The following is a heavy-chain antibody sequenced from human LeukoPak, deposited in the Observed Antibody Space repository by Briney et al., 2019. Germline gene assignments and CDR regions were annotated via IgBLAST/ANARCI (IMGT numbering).Heavy chain of an antibody. V-gene: IGHV1-18*01. CDR2: MSAYNGNT. CDR1: GYTFTSYG. J-gene: IGHJ4*02. D-gene: IGHD3-22*01. CDR3: ARDRSILFDAYYYDSSGYSFDY. Sequence: GASVKVSCKASGYTFTSYGISWVRQAPGQGLEWRGWMSAYNGNTNYAQKLQGRVTMTTDTSTSTAYMELRSLRSDDTAVYYCARDRSILFDAYYYDSSGYSFDYWGQGTLVTVSS.